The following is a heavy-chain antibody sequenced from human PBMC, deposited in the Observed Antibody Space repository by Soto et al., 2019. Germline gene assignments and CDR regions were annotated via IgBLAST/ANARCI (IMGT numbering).Heavy chain of an antibody. CDR2: ISYDGSNK. D-gene: IGHD5-12*01. J-gene: IGHJ3*02. Sequence: QVQLVESGGGVVQPGRSLRLSCAASGFTFSSYAMHWVRQAPGKGLEWVAIISYDGSNKYYADSVKGRFTISRDNSKNTLYLQMNSLRAEDTAVYYCARDPLERWLQSQAFAIWGQGTMVTVSS. V-gene: IGHV3-30-3*01. CDR1: GFTFSSYA. CDR3: ARDPLERWLQSQAFAI.